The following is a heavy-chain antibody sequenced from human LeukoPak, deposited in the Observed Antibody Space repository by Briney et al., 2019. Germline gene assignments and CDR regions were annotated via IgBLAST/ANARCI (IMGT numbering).Heavy chain of an antibody. CDR3: ATITMVHGNWFDP. Sequence: ASVKVSCKASGYTFTGYYMHWVRRAPGQGLEWMGWINPNSGGTNYAQKFQGRVTMTRDTSISTAYMELSRLRSDDTAVYYCATITMVHGNWFDPWGQGTLVTVSS. D-gene: IGHD3-10*01. V-gene: IGHV1-2*02. CDR2: INPNSGGT. CDR1: GYTFTGYY. J-gene: IGHJ5*02.